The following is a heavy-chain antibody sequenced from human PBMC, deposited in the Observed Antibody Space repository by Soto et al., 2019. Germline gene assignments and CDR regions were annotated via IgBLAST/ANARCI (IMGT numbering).Heavy chain of an antibody. CDR2: IIPIFGTP. CDR3: AGLAARGSIIGPSYYYYALDV. Sequence: QVQLVQSGAEVKKPGSSVKVSCKASGGTFSSYAINWVRQAPGQGLEWMGGIIPIFGTPNYAQKFQGRITILADDSTSTAYMELSSLRSEDTAVYYCAGLAARGSIIGPSYYYYALDVWGQGTTVTVSS. CDR1: GGTFSSYA. J-gene: IGHJ6*02. D-gene: IGHD3-10*01. V-gene: IGHV1-69*01.